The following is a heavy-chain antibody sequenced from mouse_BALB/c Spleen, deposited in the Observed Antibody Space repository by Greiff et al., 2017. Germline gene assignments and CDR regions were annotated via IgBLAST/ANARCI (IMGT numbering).Heavy chain of an antibody. D-gene: IGHD2-1*01. Sequence: EVQVVESGGGLVQPGGSRKLSCAASGFTFSSFGMHWVRQAPEKGLEWVAYISSGSSTIYYADTVKGRFTISRDNPKNTLFLQMTSLRSEDTAMYYCARQWDGNRYFDVWGAGTTVTVSS. CDR3: ARQWDGNRYFDV. CDR2: ISSGSSTI. CDR1: GFTFSSFG. V-gene: IGHV5-17*02. J-gene: IGHJ1*01.